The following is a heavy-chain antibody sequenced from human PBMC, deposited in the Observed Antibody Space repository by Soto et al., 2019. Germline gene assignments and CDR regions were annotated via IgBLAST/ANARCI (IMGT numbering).Heavy chain of an antibody. CDR1: GFFFSSYT. D-gene: IGHD6-19*01. CDR3: AKARDQQWVRLPFDY. J-gene: IGHJ4*02. Sequence: VQLLESRGGLVQPGGSLRLSCVGSGFFFSSYTMTWVRQAPGKGLEWVSSFSATSENTYYADSVRGRFTISRDNSKNTLFLQMNSLTAEDTAMYYCAKARDQQWVRLPFDYWGQGILVIVSS. V-gene: IGHV3-23*01. CDR2: FSATSENT.